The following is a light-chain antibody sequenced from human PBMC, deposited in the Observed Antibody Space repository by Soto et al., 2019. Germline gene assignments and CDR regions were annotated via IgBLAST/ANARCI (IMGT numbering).Light chain of an antibody. CDR2: AVS. Sequence: QSVLTQPASVSGSPGQSITISCTGTSSDVGTYNYVSWYQQHPGKAPKLMIYAVSSRPSGVSNRFSGSKSGNTASLTISGLQAEDEADYYCTSYTSSTTFVVFGGGTQLTVL. CDR1: SSDVGTYNY. CDR3: TSYTSSTTFVV. J-gene: IGLJ2*01. V-gene: IGLV2-14*01.